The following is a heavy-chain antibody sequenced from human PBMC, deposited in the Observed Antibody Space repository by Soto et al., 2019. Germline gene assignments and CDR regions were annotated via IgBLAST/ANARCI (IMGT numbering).Heavy chain of an antibody. J-gene: IGHJ5*02. V-gene: IGHV5-51*01. CDR1: GYIFTSYW. CDR3: ARGIAVAETSWFDP. D-gene: IGHD6-19*01. Sequence: GAEVKKPGESLKISCKGSGYIFTSYWIGWVRQMPGKGLEWMGIIYPGDSDTRYTPSFQGQVTISADKSINTAYLQWSNVQASDTAIYYCARGIAVAETSWFDPWGQGTLVVVSS. CDR2: IYPGDSDT.